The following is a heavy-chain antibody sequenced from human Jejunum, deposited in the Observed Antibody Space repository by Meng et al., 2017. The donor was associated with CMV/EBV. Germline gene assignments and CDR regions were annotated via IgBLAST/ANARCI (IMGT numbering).Heavy chain of an antibody. D-gene: IGHD1-7*01. CDR3: ANQMPWNYYHGMNL. Sequence: YEFSFSSHNMNWVRQAPGKGLEWVASISATSSYIYYADSVKGRFTISRDNAKNSLYLQMDSLRVEDTAVYYCANQMPWNYYHGMNLWGQGTTVTVSS. CDR2: ISATSSYI. V-gene: IGHV3-21*01. J-gene: IGHJ6*02. CDR1: EFSFSSHN.